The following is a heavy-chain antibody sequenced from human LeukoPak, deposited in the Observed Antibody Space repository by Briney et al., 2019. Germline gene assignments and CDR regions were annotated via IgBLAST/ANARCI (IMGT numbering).Heavy chain of an antibody. D-gene: IGHD4-11*01. V-gene: IGHV3-23*01. CDR3: AKYYRQAKSSPDY. J-gene: IGHJ4*02. Sequence: GGSLRLSCAASGFTFSSYAMSWVRQAPGKGLEWVSAISGSGGSTYYADSVKGRFTISRDNSKNTLYLQMNSPRAEDTAVYYCAKYYRQAKSSPDYWGQGTLVTVSS. CDR2: ISGSGGST. CDR1: GFTFSSYA.